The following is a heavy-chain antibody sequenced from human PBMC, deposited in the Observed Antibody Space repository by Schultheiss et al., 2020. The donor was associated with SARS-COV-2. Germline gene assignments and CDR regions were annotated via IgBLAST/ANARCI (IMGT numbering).Heavy chain of an antibody. J-gene: IGHJ4*02. CDR2: ISSSSSYI. V-gene: IGHV3-21*01. D-gene: IGHD3-10*01. CDR3: ARGYYGSEYYFDY. CDR1: GFTFSSYG. Sequence: GESLKISCAASGFTFSSYGMHWVRQAPGKGLEWVSSISSSSSYIYYADSVKGRFTISRDNAKNSLYLQMNSLRAEDTAVYYCARGYYGSEYYFDYWGQGTLVTVSS.